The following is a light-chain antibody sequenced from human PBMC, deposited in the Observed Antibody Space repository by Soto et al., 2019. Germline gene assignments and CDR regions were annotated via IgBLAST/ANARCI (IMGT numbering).Light chain of an antibody. CDR1: QSVSSN. CDR2: GAS. CDR3: QQHTYWPS. Sequence: EIVMTRSPATLSVSPGERATLSCRASQSVSSNLAWYQQKPGQAPRLLLYGASTRATGIPGRFSGSGSGTEFTLTITSLQSEDFAVYYCQQHTYWPSVGQGTKLEIK. V-gene: IGKV3-15*01. J-gene: IGKJ2*01.